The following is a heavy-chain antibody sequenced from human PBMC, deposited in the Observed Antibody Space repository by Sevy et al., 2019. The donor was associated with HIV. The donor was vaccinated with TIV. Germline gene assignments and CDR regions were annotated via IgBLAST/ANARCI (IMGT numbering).Heavy chain of an antibody. J-gene: IGHJ5*02. D-gene: IGHD1-26*01. CDR1: GFTFSDYY. CDR2: ISNSGTTI. Sequence: GGSLRLSCAASGFTFSDYYMSWIRQAPGKGLEWLSYISNSGTTIYYTDSVKGRFTISRDNTKNSLYLQMHSLRAEDTAVYYCARHGSHNWLDPWGQGTLVTVSS. V-gene: IGHV3-11*01. CDR3: ARHGSHNWLDP.